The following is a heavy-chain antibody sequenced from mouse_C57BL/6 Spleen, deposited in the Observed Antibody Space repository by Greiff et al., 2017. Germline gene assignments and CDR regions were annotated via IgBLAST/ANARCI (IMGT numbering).Heavy chain of an antibody. J-gene: IGHJ3*01. CDR3: ASPYYGSSLGGFAY. D-gene: IGHD1-1*01. CDR1: GYTFTSYW. V-gene: IGHV1-72*01. Sequence: VQLQQSGAELVKPGASVKLSCKASGYTFTSYWMHWVKQRPGRGLEWIGRIDPNSGGTKYNEKFKSKATLTVDKPSSTAYMQLSSLTSEDSAVYYCASPYYGSSLGGFAYWGQGTLVTVSA. CDR2: IDPNSGGT.